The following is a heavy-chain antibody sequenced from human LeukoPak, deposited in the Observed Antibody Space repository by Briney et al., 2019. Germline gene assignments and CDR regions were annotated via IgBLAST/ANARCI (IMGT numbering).Heavy chain of an antibody. CDR3: ARDSRSLAAAGTRFPY. CDR1: GFTFSSYS. J-gene: IGHJ4*02. Sequence: GGSLRLSCAASGFTFSSYSMNWVRQAPGKGLEWVSSISSSSSYIYYADSVKGRFTISRDNAKNSLYLQMNSLRAENTAVYYCARDSRSLAAAGTRFPYWGQGTLVTVSS. CDR2: ISSSSSYI. D-gene: IGHD6-13*01. V-gene: IGHV3-21*01.